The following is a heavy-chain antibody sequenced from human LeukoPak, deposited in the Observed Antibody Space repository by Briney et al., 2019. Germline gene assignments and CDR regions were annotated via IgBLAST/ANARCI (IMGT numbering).Heavy chain of an antibody. V-gene: IGHV3-21*01. J-gene: IGHJ3*02. Sequence: PGGSLRLSCAASGFTFSSYSMNWVRQAPGKGLEWVSSISSSSSNIYYADSVKGRFTISRDNAKNTLYLQMNSLRAEDTAVYYCVRDGVAAAVVNVFYIWGQGTMVTVSS. CDR3: VRDGVAAAVVNVFYI. CDR2: ISSSSSNI. CDR1: GFTFSSYS. D-gene: IGHD2-15*01.